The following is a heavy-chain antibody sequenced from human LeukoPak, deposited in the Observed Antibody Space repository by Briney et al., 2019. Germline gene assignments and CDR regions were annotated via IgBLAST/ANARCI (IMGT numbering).Heavy chain of an antibody. Sequence: SETLSLTCTVSGXSVTSGSYYWTWIRQPPGKGLEWTGYIYYTGSANYNPSLKSRVTMSVDTSKNQFSLKLSSVTAADTAVYYCARDRSGTAMVGLAYWGHGNRVTVSS. V-gene: IGHV4-61*01. CDR1: GXSVTSGSYY. CDR3: ARDRSGTAMVGLAY. CDR2: IYYTGSA. D-gene: IGHD5-18*01. J-gene: IGHJ4*01.